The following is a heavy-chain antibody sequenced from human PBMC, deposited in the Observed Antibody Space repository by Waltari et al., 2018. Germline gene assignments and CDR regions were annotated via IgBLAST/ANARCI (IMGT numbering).Heavy chain of an antibody. CDR1: GGSMSNYY. D-gene: IGHD3-16*01. V-gene: IGHV4-4*07. Sequence: QVQLQESGPGLVKPSETLSLTCTVSGGSMSNYYWNWIRQAAGKGLEWIGRIYTSGRTYYNPSLKSRVTMSVDTSKGQFSLRLISVTAADTAVYYCAREITVAPYYFDSWGQGPLVTVSS. CDR2: IYTSGRT. J-gene: IGHJ4*02. CDR3: AREITVAPYYFDS.